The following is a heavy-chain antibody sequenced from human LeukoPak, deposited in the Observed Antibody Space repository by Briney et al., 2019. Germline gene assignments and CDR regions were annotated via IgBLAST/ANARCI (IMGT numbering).Heavy chain of an antibody. V-gene: IGHV4-59*08. Sequence: SETLSLTCTVSGGSISTYYWSWIRQSPGKGLEWIGSVYYSGNTNYNPSLKSRVSISVDTSKNQFSLELSSVTAADTDVYYCAVNSTKHTFDIWGQGTMVTVSS. J-gene: IGHJ3*02. CDR1: GGSISTYY. CDR2: VYYSGNT. CDR3: AVNSTKHTFDI. D-gene: IGHD5/OR15-5a*01.